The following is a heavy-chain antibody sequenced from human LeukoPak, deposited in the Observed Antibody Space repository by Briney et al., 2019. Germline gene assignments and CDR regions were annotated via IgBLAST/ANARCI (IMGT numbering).Heavy chain of an antibody. J-gene: IGHJ4*02. CDR3: ARGLLWFGENGIDY. Sequence: SQTLSLICAASGGSISSGGYSWSWIRQPPGKGLEWIGYIYHSGSTYYNPSLKSRVTISVDRSKNQFSLKLSSVTAADTAVYYCARGLLWFGENGIDYWGQGTLVTVSS. V-gene: IGHV4-30-2*01. CDR2: IYHSGST. CDR1: GGSISSGGYS. D-gene: IGHD3-10*01.